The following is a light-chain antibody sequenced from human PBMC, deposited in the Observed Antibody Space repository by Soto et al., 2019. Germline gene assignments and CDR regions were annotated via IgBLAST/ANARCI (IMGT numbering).Light chain of an antibody. Sequence: DTQMTQSPSSLSASVGDRISITCRASQTVSTYLNWYQQKPRKAPTLLISATSTLQSGVPSRFSGSGSGTEFTLTITSLQPEDFATYYCQQTYTTPRTFGQGTKVDSK. CDR3: QQTYTTPRT. CDR2: ATS. CDR1: QTVSTY. J-gene: IGKJ1*01. V-gene: IGKV1-39*01.